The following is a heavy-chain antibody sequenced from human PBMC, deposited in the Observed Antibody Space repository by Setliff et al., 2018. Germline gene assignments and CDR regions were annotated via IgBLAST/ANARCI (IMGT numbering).Heavy chain of an antibody. CDR3: RFWSGYYKNDY. D-gene: IGHD3-3*01. CDR2: IYTNGAN. J-gene: IGHJ4*02. Sequence: PSETLSLTCTVSGASLSSGSYYWSWIRQSAGKALEWIGHIYTNGANSYSPSLKSRLTMSVDSSKKQLSLKLTTVTAADTAVYYCRFWSGYYKNDYWGQGTLVTVSS. V-gene: IGHV4-61*09. CDR1: GASLSSGSYY.